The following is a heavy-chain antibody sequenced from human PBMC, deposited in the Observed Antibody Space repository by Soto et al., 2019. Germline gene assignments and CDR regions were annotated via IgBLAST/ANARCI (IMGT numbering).Heavy chain of an antibody. Sequence: ASLKVSCKASGYTFTSYAMHWVRQAPGQRLEWMGWINAGNGNTKYSQKFQGRVTITRDTSASTAYMELSSLRSEDTAVYYCARDHNVLGYCSGGSCPPPGYWGQGTLVTVSS. D-gene: IGHD2-15*01. J-gene: IGHJ4*02. V-gene: IGHV1-3*01. CDR2: INAGNGNT. CDR3: ARDHNVLGYCSGGSCPPPGY. CDR1: GYTFTSYA.